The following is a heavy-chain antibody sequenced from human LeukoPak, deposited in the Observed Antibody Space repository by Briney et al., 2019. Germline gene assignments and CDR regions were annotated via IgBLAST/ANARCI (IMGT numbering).Heavy chain of an antibody. CDR2: INHSGST. CDR1: GGSFSGYY. D-gene: IGHD6-19*01. V-gene: IGHV4-34*01. CDR3: ARGILTAVAATRRNWFDP. J-gene: IGHJ5*02. Sequence: SETLSLTCAVYGGSFSGYYWSWIRQPPGKGLELIGEINHSGSTNYNPSLKSRVTISVDTSKNQFSLKLSPVTAADTAVYYCARGILTAVAATRRNWFDPWGQGTLVTVSS.